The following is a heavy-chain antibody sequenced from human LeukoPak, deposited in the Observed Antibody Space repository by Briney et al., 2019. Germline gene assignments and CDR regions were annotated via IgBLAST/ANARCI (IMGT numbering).Heavy chain of an antibody. D-gene: IGHD2-2*01. CDR3: ARNPASIVVVPAAIYFDY. CDR1: GFTFSSYA. Sequence: GGSLRLSCAASGFTFSSYAMSWVRQAPGKGLEWVSAISGSGGSTYYADSVKGRFTISRDNSKNTLYLQMNSLRAEDTAVYYCARNPASIVVVPAAIYFDYWDQGTLVTVSS. CDR2: ISGSGGST. J-gene: IGHJ4*02. V-gene: IGHV3-23*01.